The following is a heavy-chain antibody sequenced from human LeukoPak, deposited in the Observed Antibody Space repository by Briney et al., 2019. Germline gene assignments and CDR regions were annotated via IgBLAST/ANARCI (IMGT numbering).Heavy chain of an antibody. D-gene: IGHD6-13*01. CDR1: GFTFSSYD. Sequence: GGSLRLSCAASGFTFSSYDIHWVRQAPGKGLEWVAFIRYDGSNKYYADSVRGRFTISRDNAKNSLYLQMNSLRAEDTAVYYCARVKGIVAARHFDYWGQGTLVTVSS. J-gene: IGHJ4*02. CDR3: ARVKGIVAARHFDY. CDR2: IRYDGSNK. V-gene: IGHV3-30*02.